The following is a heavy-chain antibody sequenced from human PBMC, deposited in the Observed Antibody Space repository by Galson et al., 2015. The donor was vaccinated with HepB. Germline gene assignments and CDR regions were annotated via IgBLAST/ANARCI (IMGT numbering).Heavy chain of an antibody. CDR1: GFTFSSYA. CDR2: ISSNGGST. J-gene: IGHJ4*02. D-gene: IGHD3-22*01. Sequence: SLRLSCAASGFTFSSYAMHWVRQAPGKGLEYVSAISSNGGSTYYANSVKGRFTISRDNSKNTLYLQMGSLRAEDMAVYYCARANTPGYYDSSGPVGYWGQGTLVTVSS. V-gene: IGHV3-64*01. CDR3: ARANTPGYYDSSGPVGY.